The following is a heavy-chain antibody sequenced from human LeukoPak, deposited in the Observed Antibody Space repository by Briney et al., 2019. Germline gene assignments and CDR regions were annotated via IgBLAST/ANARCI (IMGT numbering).Heavy chain of an antibody. Sequence: SETLSLTCTVSGGSISSYYWSWIRQPPGKGLEWIGYIYYSGSTNYNPSLKSRVTISVDTSKNQFSLKLSSVTAADTAVYYCARDSSTLAATSYGMDVWGQGTTVTVSS. CDR1: GGSISSYY. V-gene: IGHV4-59*01. J-gene: IGHJ6*02. CDR2: IYYSGST. D-gene: IGHD2-15*01. CDR3: ARDSSTLAATSYGMDV.